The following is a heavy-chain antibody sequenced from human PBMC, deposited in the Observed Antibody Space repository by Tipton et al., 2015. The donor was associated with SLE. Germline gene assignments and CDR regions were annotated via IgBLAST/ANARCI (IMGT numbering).Heavy chain of an antibody. Sequence: GLVKPSETLSLICAVYGGSVSSGSYYWSWIRQPPGKGLEWIGYIYYSGSTNYNPSLKSRVTISVDTSKNQFSLKLRSVTAADTAVYYCARDGRGWTGDIRDWFFDLWGRGTLVTVSS. CDR2: IYYSGST. CDR3: ARDGRGWTGDIRDWFFDL. V-gene: IGHV4-61*01. D-gene: IGHD3/OR15-3a*01. J-gene: IGHJ2*01. CDR1: GGSVSSGSYY.